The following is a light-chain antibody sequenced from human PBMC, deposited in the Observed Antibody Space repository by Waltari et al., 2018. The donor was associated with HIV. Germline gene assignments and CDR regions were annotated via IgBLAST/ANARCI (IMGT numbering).Light chain of an antibody. V-gene: IGLV1-44*01. CDR2: SST. J-gene: IGLJ3*02. CDR1: SSNIGINT. Sequence: QSVLTQPPSASGTPGQRVTISCSGSSSNIGINTVNWYQHLPVTAPKLLIYSSTQRPSVFHDRFSGSKSGTSASLAISGLQSEDEADYYCAAWDDRLNGWVFGGGTKLTVL. CDR3: AAWDDRLNGWV.